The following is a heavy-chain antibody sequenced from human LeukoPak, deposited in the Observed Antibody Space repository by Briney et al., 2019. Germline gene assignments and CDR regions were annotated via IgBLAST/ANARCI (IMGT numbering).Heavy chain of an antibody. V-gene: IGHV1-18*01. CDR2: ISAYNGNT. Sequence: ASLTVSCKASGYTFNSYGISWVRQAPGQRLEWMGWISAYNGNTNYAQKLQGRVTMTTDTSTSTAYMELRSLRSDDTAVYYCARDMHGDPDYWGQGTLVTVSS. CDR1: GYTFNSYG. J-gene: IGHJ4*02. CDR3: ARDMHGDPDY.